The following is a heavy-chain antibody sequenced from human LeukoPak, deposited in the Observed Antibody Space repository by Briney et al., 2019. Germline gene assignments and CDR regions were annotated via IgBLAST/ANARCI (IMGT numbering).Heavy chain of an antibody. CDR3: ARGMTNPFDY. V-gene: IGHV3-23*01. Sequence: PGGSLRLSCAASGFTFSSYAMSWVRQAPGKGLEWVSAISGSGGSTYYADSVKGRFTISRHNSENTLYLRMNSLRAEDTAVYYCARGMTNPFDYWGQGTLVTVSS. J-gene: IGHJ4*02. CDR2: ISGSGGST. D-gene: IGHD4-11*01. CDR1: GFTFSSYA.